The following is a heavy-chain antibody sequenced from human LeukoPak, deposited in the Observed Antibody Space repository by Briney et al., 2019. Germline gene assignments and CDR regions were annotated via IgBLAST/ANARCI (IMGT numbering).Heavy chain of an antibody. D-gene: IGHD5-18*01. Sequence: GGSLRLSCAASGFTFSSYSMNWVRQAPGKGLEWVSSISSSSIYIYYADSVKGRFTISRDNAKNSLYLQMNSLRAEDTAVYYCARGADNYGYIFDYWGQGTLVTVSS. CDR1: GFTFSSYS. CDR2: ISSSSIYI. V-gene: IGHV3-21*01. J-gene: IGHJ4*02. CDR3: ARGADNYGYIFDY.